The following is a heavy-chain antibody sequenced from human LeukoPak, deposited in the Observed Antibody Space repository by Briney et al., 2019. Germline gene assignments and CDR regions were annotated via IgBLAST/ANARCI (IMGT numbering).Heavy chain of an antibody. Sequence: SETLSLTCAVSGVSISNYYWSWIRQPPGKGLEWIAYSGTTNYNPSLKSRVTISVDTSKNQFSLKLRSVTAADTAVYYCAGDGGNGAFDYWGQGTLVTVSS. V-gene: IGHV4-59*01. D-gene: IGHD4-23*01. CDR1: GVSISNYY. CDR2: SGTT. J-gene: IGHJ4*02. CDR3: AGDGGNGAFDY.